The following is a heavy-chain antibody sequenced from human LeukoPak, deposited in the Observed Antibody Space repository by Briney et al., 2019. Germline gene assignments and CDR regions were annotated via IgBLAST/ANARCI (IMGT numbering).Heavy chain of an antibody. D-gene: IGHD2-2*02. J-gene: IGHJ5*02. Sequence: ASVKVSCKASGYTFIDYYMHWVRQAPGQGLEWVGWMNPNTGGTNYAQKYQGRVTMTSDTSITTFYMELSNLESADTAIYYCARDVFAAYTTHHKFDPWGQGTLVTVSS. CDR2: MNPNTGGT. CDR1: GYTFIDYY. V-gene: IGHV1-2*02. CDR3: ARDVFAAYTTHHKFDP.